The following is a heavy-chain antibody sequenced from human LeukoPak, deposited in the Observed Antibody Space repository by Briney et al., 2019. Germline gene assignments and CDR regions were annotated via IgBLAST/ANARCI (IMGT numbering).Heavy chain of an antibody. CDR1: GGSFSGYY. CDR2: INHSGST. J-gene: IGHJ4*02. CDR3: ERGTIVEYYVDD. Sequence: PSETLSLTCAVYGGSFSGYYWSWIRQPPGKGLEWIGEINHSGSTNYNPSLKSRVTISVDTSKNQFSLKLNCVTAADTAVYCCERGTIVEYYVDDWGQGTLVTVSS. D-gene: IGHD2/OR15-2a*01. V-gene: IGHV4-34*01.